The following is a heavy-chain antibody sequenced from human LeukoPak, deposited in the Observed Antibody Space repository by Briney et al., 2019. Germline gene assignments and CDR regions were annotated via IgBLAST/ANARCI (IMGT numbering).Heavy chain of an antibody. CDR1: GDFITAYY. J-gene: IGHJ4*02. V-gene: IGHV4-59*01. CDR2: VYYSGGT. CDR3: ASNTGTVFDY. Sequence: SETLSLTCTVSGDFITAYYWSWIRQPPGKGLEWIGYVYYSGGTEYNPSLRSRVTISLDMSKHQFSLTLTSVTAADTAVYYCASNTGTVFDYWGQGALVTVSS. D-gene: IGHD7-27*01.